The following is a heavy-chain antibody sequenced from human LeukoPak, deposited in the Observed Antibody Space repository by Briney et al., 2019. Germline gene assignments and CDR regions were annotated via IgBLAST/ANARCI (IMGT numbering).Heavy chain of an antibody. CDR2: ISGTGGYT. V-gene: IGHV3-23*01. J-gene: IGHJ3*02. Sequence: GGSLRLSCGASGFTFSSYAMTWVRQAPGKGLEWVSAISGTGGYTYYTDSVKGRFTISRDNSKSTLYLQMNSLRAEDTAVYYCASPLALTYGSGSYDAFDIWGQGTMVTVSS. D-gene: IGHD3-10*01. CDR3: ASPLALTYGSGSYDAFDI. CDR1: GFTFSSYA.